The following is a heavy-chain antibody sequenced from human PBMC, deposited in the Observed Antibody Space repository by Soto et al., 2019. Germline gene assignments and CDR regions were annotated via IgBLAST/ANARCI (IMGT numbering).Heavy chain of an antibody. D-gene: IGHD1-1*01. Sequence: GGSLRLSCAASGFTFSSYAMSWVRQAPGKGLEWVSSISGSGGSTYYADSVKGRFTISRDNSKNTLYLQMNSLRAEDTAVYYCAKDFRSYNWNQRHWFERWGEGTLVTVSS. CDR1: GFTFSSYA. CDR2: ISGSGGST. CDR3: AKDFRSYNWNQRHWFER. V-gene: IGHV3-23*01. J-gene: IGHJ5*02.